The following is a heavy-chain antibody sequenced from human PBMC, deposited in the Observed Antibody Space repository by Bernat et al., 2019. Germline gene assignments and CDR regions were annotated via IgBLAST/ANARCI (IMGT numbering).Heavy chain of an antibody. V-gene: IGHV4-31*03. D-gene: IGHD3-22*01. CDR2: ISNIKST. CDR1: GGSINSDGYF. J-gene: IGHJ6*03. CDR3: ARHKSDGYFYYYNMDV. Sequence: QVQLQESGPGLVKPSQTLSLTCTVSGGSINSDGYFWTWVRHHPGKGLEWIGYISNIKSTYYNPSLESRVTISVDTSKNQFSLNLSSVTATDTAVYYCARHKSDGYFYYYNMDVWGQGTTVTVSS.